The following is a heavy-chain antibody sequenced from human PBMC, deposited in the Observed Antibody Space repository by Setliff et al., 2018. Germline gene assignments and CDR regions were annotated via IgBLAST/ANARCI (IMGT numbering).Heavy chain of an antibody. D-gene: IGHD6-6*01. CDR1: GASISANHY. CDR3: AGMAVRVASRPSSPLDYYYDMDL. Sequence: PSETLSLTCTVSGASISANHYWGWIRQPPGKGLVWIGSINYRGSTHDNPSLRSRVTMSVDTSKSHFSLTLRSLAAADTAVYYCAGMAVRVASRPSSPLDYYYDMDLWGKGATVTVS. V-gene: IGHV4-39*02. CDR2: INYRGST. J-gene: IGHJ6*03.